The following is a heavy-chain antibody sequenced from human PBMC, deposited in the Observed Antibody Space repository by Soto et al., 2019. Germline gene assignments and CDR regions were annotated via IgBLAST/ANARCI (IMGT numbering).Heavy chain of an antibody. CDR3: ARHPSDFWFDP. D-gene: IGHD2-21*02. J-gene: IGHJ5*02. Sequence: SETLSVTCSVSGGSISSSSYFWGWIRQPPGKGLEWIGSIYYSGSTYYNPSLKSRVTVSVDASKNQFSLKPSSVTAADTAVYYCARHPSDFWFDPWGQGTLVTVSS. V-gene: IGHV4-39*01. CDR1: GGSISSSSYF. CDR2: IYYSGST.